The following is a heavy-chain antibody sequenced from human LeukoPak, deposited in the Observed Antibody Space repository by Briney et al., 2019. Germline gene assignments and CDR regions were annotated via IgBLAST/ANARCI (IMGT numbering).Heavy chain of an antibody. CDR3: ARAVGYCSGGSCIDY. J-gene: IGHJ4*02. V-gene: IGHV4-61*01. CDR1: GGSVSSSSYY. D-gene: IGHD2-15*01. Sequence: SETLSLTCTVSGGSVSSSSYYWSWIRQPPGKGLEWIGYIYYSGSTNYNPSLKSRVTISVDTSKNQFSLKLSSVTAADTAVYYCARAVGYCSGGSCIDYWGQGTLVTVSS. CDR2: IYYSGST.